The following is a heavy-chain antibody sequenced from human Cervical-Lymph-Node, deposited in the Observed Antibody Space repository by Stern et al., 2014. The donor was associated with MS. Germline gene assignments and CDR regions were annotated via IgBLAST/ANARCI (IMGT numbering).Heavy chain of an antibody. D-gene: IGHD1-26*01. Sequence: VQLEESGPGLVKPSQTLSLTCTVSGGSISSSGYYWSWIRQPADKGLEWIGRIHDSGSTYYNPSLKSRVTISMDTAQNQFSLKLTSVTAADPAVYYCATTRWDLFTWNWFDPWGQGTLVTVSS. V-gene: IGHV4-61*02. CDR1: GGSISSSGYY. J-gene: IGHJ5*02. CDR3: ATTRWDLFTWNWFDP. CDR2: IHDSGST.